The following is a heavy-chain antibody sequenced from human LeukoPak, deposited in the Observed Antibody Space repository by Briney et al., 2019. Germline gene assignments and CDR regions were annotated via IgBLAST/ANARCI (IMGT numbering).Heavy chain of an antibody. CDR3: AKDRGKGYCTNGVCYNEAEYFQH. Sequence: GGSLRLSCAASGFTFSSYAMSWVRQAPGKGLEWVSAISGSGGSTYYADSVKGRFTISRDNSKNTLYLQMNSLRAEDTAVYYCAKDRGKGYCTNGVCYNEAEYFQHWGQGTLVTVSS. D-gene: IGHD2-8*01. V-gene: IGHV3-23*01. CDR1: GFTFSSYA. J-gene: IGHJ1*01. CDR2: ISGSGGST.